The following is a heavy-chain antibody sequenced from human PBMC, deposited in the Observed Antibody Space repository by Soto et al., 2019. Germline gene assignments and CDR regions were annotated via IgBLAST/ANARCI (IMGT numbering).Heavy chain of an antibody. D-gene: IGHD2-15*01. CDR1: GFTFSSYA. CDR2: ISGSGGST. V-gene: IGHV3-23*01. J-gene: IGHJ5*02. CDR3: AKGAYIVVVVAATRFLNWFDP. Sequence: VQLLESGGGLVQPGGSLRLSCAASGFTFSSYAMSWVRQAPGKGLEWVSAISGSGGSTYYADSVKGRFTISRDNSKNTLYLQMNSLRAEDTAVYYCAKGAYIVVVVAATRFLNWFDPWGQGTLVTVSS.